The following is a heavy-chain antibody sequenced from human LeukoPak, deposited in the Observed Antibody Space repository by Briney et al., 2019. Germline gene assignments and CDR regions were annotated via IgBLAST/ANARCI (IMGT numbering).Heavy chain of an antibody. Sequence: PGGSLRLSCAASGFTFSSYWMHWVRPAPGKGLVWVSRINSDGSSTSYADSVKGRFTISRDNAKNTLYLQMNSLRAENTAVYYCARGHYSNLFDYWGQGTLVTVSS. V-gene: IGHV3-74*01. CDR3: ARGHYSNLFDY. J-gene: IGHJ4*02. D-gene: IGHD4-11*01. CDR1: GFTFSSYW. CDR2: INSDGSST.